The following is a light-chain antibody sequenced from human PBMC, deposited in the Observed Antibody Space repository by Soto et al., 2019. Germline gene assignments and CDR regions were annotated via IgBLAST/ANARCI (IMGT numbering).Light chain of an antibody. Sequence: EIVMTQSPATLSVSPGERATLSCRASQDISSNLAWYQQKLGQAPRLLIYDASTRATGIPARFSGSGSGTEFTLTISSLQSEDFAVYYCQQYNNWWTFGQGTKVDI. CDR3: QQYNNWWT. CDR2: DAS. CDR1: QDISSN. V-gene: IGKV3-15*01. J-gene: IGKJ1*01.